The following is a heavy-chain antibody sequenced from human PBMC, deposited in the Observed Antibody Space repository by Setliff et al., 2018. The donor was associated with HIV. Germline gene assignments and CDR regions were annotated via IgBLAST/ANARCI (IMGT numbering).Heavy chain of an antibody. Sequence: PSETLSLTCAVYGGSFSNYYWTWIRQTPGEGLEWIGEIDHSGSTKYNPSLKSRVAISVDTSKNQFSLHLSSVTAADMAVYYCARGLRYGQGYFYYIMDVWGQGTTVTVSS. J-gene: IGHJ6*02. CDR1: GGSFSNYY. CDR2: IDHSGST. CDR3: ARGLRYGQGYFYYIMDV. V-gene: IGHV4-34*01. D-gene: IGHD3-9*01.